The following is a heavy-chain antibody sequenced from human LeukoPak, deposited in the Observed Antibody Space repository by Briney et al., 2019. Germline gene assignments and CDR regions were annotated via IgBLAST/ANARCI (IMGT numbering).Heavy chain of an antibody. Sequence: ASVKVSCKASGGTFSSYAISWVRQAPGQGLEWMGGIIPIFGTANYAQKFQGRVTITADESTSTAYMELSSLRSEDTAVHYCARGEQWLVLVWGQGTLVTVSS. V-gene: IGHV1-69*01. J-gene: IGHJ4*02. CDR3: ARGEQWLVLV. CDR2: IIPIFGTA. D-gene: IGHD6-19*01. CDR1: GGTFSSYA.